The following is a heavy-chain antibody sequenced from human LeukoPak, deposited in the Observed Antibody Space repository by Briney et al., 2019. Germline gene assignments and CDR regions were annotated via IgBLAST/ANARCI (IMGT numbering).Heavy chain of an antibody. J-gene: IGHJ4*02. CDR2: IYYSGST. Sequence: PSETLSLTCTVSGGSISSSSYYWGWIRHPPGKGLEWIGSIYYSGSTYYNPSLKSRVTISVDTSKNQFSLKLSSVTAADTAVYYCARLVRGHFDYWGQGTLVTVSS. CDR1: GGSISSSSYY. V-gene: IGHV4-39*07. D-gene: IGHD3-10*01. CDR3: ARLVRGHFDY.